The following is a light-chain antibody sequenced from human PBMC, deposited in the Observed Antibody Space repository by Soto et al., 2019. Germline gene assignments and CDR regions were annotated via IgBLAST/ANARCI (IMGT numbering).Light chain of an antibody. J-gene: IGKJ4*01. Sequence: EIVLTQSPATLSLSPGERATLSCRASQSVSSHLACYQQKSGQAPRLLIYDASNRATGIPARFSGSGSGTDFTLTISSLEPEDVAVYYCQQRSNWPLTFGGGTKVEIK. CDR3: QQRSNWPLT. CDR1: QSVSSH. V-gene: IGKV3-11*01. CDR2: DAS.